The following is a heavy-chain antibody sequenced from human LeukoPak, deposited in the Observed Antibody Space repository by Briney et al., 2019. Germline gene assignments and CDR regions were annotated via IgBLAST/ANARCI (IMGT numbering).Heavy chain of an antibody. V-gene: IGHV3-30*18. CDR3: AKDRDSVGEDAFDI. Sequence: GGSLRLSCAASGFTFSSYGMHWVRQAPGKGLEWVAVISYDGSNKYYADSVKGRFTISRDNSKNTLYLQMNSLRAEDTAVYYCAKDRDSVGEDAFDIWGQGTMVTVSS. CDR2: ISYDGSNK. D-gene: IGHD1-26*01. CDR1: GFTFSSYG. J-gene: IGHJ3*02.